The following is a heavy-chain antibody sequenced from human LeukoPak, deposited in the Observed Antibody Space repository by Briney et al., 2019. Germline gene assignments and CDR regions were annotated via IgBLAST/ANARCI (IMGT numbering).Heavy chain of an antibody. Sequence: SETLSLTCAVYGGSFSGYYWSWIRQPPGRGLEWIGEINHSGSTNYNPSLKSRVTISVDTSKNQFSLKLSSATAADTAVYYCARGHGYCSGGSCYTPLDYWGQGTLVTVSS. J-gene: IGHJ4*02. CDR1: GGSFSGYY. CDR2: INHSGST. V-gene: IGHV4-34*01. D-gene: IGHD2-15*01. CDR3: ARGHGYCSGGSCYTPLDY.